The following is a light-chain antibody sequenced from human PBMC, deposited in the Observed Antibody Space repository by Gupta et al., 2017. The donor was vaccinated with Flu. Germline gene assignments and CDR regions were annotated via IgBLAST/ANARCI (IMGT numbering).Light chain of an antibody. Sequence: IVLTQSLATLSLSTRARATLSCRASQSVSSSYLAWYQQKPGQAPRLLIFGASSRATGIPDRFSGGRSGTDFSLTIIRLEPEDFAVYYCQQYGSSPPWTFGQGTKVEIK. CDR1: QSVSSSY. CDR3: QQYGSSPPWT. J-gene: IGKJ1*01. V-gene: IGKV3-20*01. CDR2: GAS.